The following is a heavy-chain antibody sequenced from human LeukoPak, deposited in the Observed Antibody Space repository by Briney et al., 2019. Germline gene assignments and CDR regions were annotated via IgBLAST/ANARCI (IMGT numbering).Heavy chain of an antibody. D-gene: IGHD3-3*02. CDR2: ISGSGGST. CDR3: AKGAFVTARYYYYYYMDV. CDR1: GFTFSSYA. Sequence: GGSLRLSCAASGFTFSSYAMSWVRQAPGKGLEWVSAISGSGGSTYYADSVKGRFTISRDNSKNTLYLQMNSLRAEDTAVYYCAKGAFVTARYYYYYYMDVWGKGTTVTVSS. V-gene: IGHV3-23*01. J-gene: IGHJ6*03.